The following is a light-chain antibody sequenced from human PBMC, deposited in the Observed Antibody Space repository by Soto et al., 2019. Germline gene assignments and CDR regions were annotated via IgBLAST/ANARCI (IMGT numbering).Light chain of an antibody. Sequence: EIVLTQSPGTLSLSPGERATLSCRASQSVSYTYLAWYQQKPGQAPRLLISGASDRATGIPDRFSGSGSGTDFTLTISRLEPEDFAVYYCQQYGGSVTFGGGTKVDI. CDR3: QQYGGSVT. V-gene: IGKV3-20*01. CDR2: GAS. J-gene: IGKJ4*01. CDR1: QSVSYTY.